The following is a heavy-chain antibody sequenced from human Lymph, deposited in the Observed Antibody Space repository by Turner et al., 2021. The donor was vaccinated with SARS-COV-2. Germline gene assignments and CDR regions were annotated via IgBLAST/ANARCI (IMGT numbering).Heavy chain of an antibody. J-gene: IGHJ6*02. CDR3: ARVHWHCTSTSCYWDYYFGMDV. CDR2: MNPDSGDT. V-gene: IGHV1-8*01. D-gene: IGHD2-2*01. CDR1: GYTFTSYD. Sequence: QVQLVKSGAEVKKPGASVKVSCKASGYTFTSYDINWVRQATGQGLEWMGWMNPDSGDTGYAQKFSGRVTMTRDTSISTAYMELSSLRSEDTAVYYCARVHWHCTSTSCYWDYYFGMDVWGQGTTVTVSS.